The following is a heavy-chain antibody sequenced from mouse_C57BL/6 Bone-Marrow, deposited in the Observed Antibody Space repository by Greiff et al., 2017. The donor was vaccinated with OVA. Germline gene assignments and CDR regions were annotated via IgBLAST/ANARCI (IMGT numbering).Heavy chain of an antibody. Sequence: EVKVEESGPGMVKPSQSLSLTCTVTGYSITSGYDWHWIRHFPGNKLEWMGYISYSGSTNYNPSLKSRISITHDTSKNHFFLKLNSVTTEDTATYYCARRENYGSGLDVWGTGTTVTVSS. CDR1: GYSITSGYD. V-gene: IGHV3-1*01. J-gene: IGHJ1*03. CDR3: ARRENYGSGLDV. D-gene: IGHD1-1*01. CDR2: ISYSGST.